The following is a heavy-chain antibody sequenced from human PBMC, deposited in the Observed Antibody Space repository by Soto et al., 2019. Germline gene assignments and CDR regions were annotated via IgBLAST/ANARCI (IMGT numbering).Heavy chain of an antibody. J-gene: IGHJ4*02. V-gene: IGHV3-30-3*01. CDR2: ISYDGSNK. D-gene: IGHD2-2*01. CDR3: ASSRGFMPHLGYCSSTSCSD. Sequence: GGSLRLSCAASGFTFSSYAMHWVRQAPGKGLEWVAVISYDGSNKYYADSVKGRFTISRDNSKNTLYLQMNSLRAEDTAVYYCASSRGFMPHLGYCSSTSCSDWGQGTLVTVSS. CDR1: GFTFSSYA.